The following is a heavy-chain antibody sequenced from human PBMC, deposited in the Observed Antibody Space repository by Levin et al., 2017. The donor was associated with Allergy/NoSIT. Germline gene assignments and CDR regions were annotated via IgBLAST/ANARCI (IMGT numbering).Heavy chain of an antibody. D-gene: IGHD4-17*01. J-gene: IGHJ4*02. CDR3: AKDRGTTTVTTVEY. V-gene: IGHV3-23*01. CDR2: ISGSGGNT. Sequence: GGSLRLSCAASGFIFSSYAMSWVRQAPGKGLEWVSVISGSGGNTYHADSVKGRFTISRDNSNNTLYLQMNSLRAEDTAVYYCAKDRGTTTVTTVEYWGQGTLVTVSS. CDR1: GFIFSSYA.